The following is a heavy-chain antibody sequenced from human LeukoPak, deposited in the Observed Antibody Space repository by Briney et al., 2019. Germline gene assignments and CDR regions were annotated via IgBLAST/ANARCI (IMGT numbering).Heavy chain of an antibody. CDR1: GGSISSSSFY. D-gene: IGHD3-10*01. CDR2: IYYSGST. J-gene: IGHJ4*02. Sequence: SETLSLTCTVSGGSISSSSFYWGWIRQPPGKGLEWIGSIYYSGSTYYNPSLKSRVTISVDTSKNQFSLKLSSVTAADTAVYYCARDRGSITMVRGPYTETDYWGQGTLVTVSS. V-gene: IGHV4-39*07. CDR3: ARDRGSITMVRGPYTETDY.